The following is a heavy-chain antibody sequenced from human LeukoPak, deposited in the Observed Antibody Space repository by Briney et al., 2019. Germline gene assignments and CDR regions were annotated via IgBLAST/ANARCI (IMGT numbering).Heavy chain of an antibody. CDR2: IYPGDSDT. CDR3: ARVGVRGPRNDAFDI. Sequence: GEPLKISCKGSGYSFTSYWIGWVRQMPGKGLEWMGIIYPGDSDTRYSPSFQGQVTISADKSISTAYLQWSSLKASDTAMYYCARVGVRGPRNDAFDIWGQGTMVTVSS. V-gene: IGHV5-51*01. CDR1: GYSFTSYW. D-gene: IGHD3-10*01. J-gene: IGHJ3*02.